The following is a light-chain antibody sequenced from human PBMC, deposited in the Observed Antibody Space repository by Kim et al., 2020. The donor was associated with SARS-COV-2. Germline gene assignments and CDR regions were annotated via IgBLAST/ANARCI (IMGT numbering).Light chain of an antibody. V-gene: IGLV3-21*02. Sequence: SYELTQPPSVSVAPGQTARITCGGNNIGSKSVHWYQQKPGQAPVLVLYDDSDRPSGLPERFSGSNSGNTATLTISRVEAWDEADYYCQVWDTSSHHMIFG. CDR3: QVWDTSSHHMI. J-gene: IGLJ2*01. CDR2: DDS. CDR1: NIGSKS.